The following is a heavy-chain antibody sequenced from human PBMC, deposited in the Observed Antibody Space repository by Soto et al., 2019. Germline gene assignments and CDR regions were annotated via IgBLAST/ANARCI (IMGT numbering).Heavy chain of an antibody. J-gene: IGHJ5*02. CDR1: GFTFSSYS. V-gene: IGHV3-48*02. D-gene: IGHD3-22*01. CDR2: ISSSSSTI. CDR3: ARDSPDYYDSSGYYNWFDP. Sequence: PGGSLRLSCAASGFTFSSYSMNWVRQAPGKGLEWVSYISSSSSTIYYADSVKGRFTISRDNAKNSLYLQMNSLRDEDTAVYYCARDSPDYYDSSGYYNWFDPWGQGTLVTVPS.